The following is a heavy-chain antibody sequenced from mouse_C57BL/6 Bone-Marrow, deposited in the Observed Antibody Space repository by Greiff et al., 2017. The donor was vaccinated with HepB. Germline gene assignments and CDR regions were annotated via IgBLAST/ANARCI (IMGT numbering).Heavy chain of an antibody. CDR1: GYTFTSYW. CDR3: AREGPYDYTLDY. J-gene: IGHJ2*01. V-gene: IGHV1-55*01. D-gene: IGHD2-4*01. CDR2: IYPGSGST. Sequence: QVQLQQPGAELVKPGASVKMSCKASGYTFTSYWITWVKQGPGQGLEWIGDIYPGSGSTNYNEKFKSKATLTVDTSSSTAYMQLSSLTSEDSAVYYCAREGPYDYTLDYWGQGTTLTVSS.